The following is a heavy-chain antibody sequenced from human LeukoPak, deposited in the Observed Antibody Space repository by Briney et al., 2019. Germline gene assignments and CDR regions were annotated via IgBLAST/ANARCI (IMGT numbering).Heavy chain of an antibody. J-gene: IGHJ3*02. CDR2: IYYSGST. CDR3: ARGVTGAIIDAFDI. D-gene: IGHD5-24*01. CDR1: GGSVSSSDYY. V-gene: IGHV4-39*07. Sequence: KPSETLSLTCTVSGGSVSSSDYYWDWMRQPPGKGLEWIGSIYYSGSTYYNPSLKSRVTISEDTSKNQFSLKLKSVTAADTAVYYCARGVTGAIIDAFDIWGQGTMVTVSS.